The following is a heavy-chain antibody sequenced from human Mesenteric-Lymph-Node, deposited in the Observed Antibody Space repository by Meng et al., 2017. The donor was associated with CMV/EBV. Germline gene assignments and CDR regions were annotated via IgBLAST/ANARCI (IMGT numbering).Heavy chain of an antibody. CDR3: AKGYCSSTSCYSDY. D-gene: IGHD2-2*01. Sequence: ASVKVSCKASGYTFTGYYMHWVRQAPGQGLEWMGWINPNSGGTNYAQKFQGRVTMNRDTSISTAYMELSRLRSDDTAVYYCAKGYCSSTSCYSDYWGQGTKVTVSS. V-gene: IGHV1-2*02. CDR1: GYTFTGYY. J-gene: IGHJ4*02. CDR2: INPNSGGT.